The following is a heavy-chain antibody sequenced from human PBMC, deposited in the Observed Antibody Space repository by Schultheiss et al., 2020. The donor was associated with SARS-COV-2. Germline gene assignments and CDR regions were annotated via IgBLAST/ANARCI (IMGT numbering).Heavy chain of an antibody. CDR2: ISSSSSYI. J-gene: IGHJ4*02. D-gene: IGHD6-19*01. CDR3: ARDRKAVAGSHDY. CDR1: GFTFSSYA. V-gene: IGHV3-21*01. Sequence: GGSLRLSCAASGFTFSSYAMSWVRQAPGKGLEWVSFISSSSSYIYYADSVKGRFTISRDNAKNSLYLQMNSLRAEDTAVYYCARDRKAVAGSHDYWGQGTLVTVSS.